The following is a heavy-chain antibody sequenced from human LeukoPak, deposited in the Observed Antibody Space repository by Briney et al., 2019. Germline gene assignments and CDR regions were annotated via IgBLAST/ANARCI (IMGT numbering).Heavy chain of an antibody. J-gene: IGHJ3*02. V-gene: IGHV1-46*01. Sequence: ASVKVSCKASGYTFTSYYMHWVRQAPRQGLEWMGIINPSGGSTSYAQKFQGRVTMTRDMSTSTVYMELSSLRSEDTAVYYRAREGGVIVPNRHDAFDIWGQGTMVTVSS. D-gene: IGHD3-16*02. CDR3: AREGGVIVPNRHDAFDI. CDR1: GYTFTSYY. CDR2: INPSGGST.